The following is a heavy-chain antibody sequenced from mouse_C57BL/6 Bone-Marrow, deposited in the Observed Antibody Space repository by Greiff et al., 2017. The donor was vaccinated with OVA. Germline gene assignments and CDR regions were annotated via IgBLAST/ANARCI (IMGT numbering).Heavy chain of an antibody. CDR2: IDPSDSYT. CDR1: GYTFTSYW. Sequence: QVQLQQPGAELVKPGASVKLSCKASGYTFTSYWMQWVKQRPGQGLEWIGEIDPSDSYTNYNQKFKGKATLTVDTSSSTAYMQLSSLTSEDSAVYYGARLYGNYYYAMDYWGQGTSVTVSS. J-gene: IGHJ4*01. D-gene: IGHD2-10*02. V-gene: IGHV1-50*01. CDR3: ARLYGNYYYAMDY.